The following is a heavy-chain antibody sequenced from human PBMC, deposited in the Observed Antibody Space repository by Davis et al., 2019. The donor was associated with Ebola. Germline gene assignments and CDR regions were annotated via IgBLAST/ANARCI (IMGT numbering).Heavy chain of an antibody. V-gene: IGHV4-38-2*02. CDR2: IYHSGST. D-gene: IGHD5-12*01. CDR3: ARGGGYSGYRVGRGMDV. Sequence: SETLSLTCTVSGYSISSGYYWGWIRQPPGKGLEWIGSIYHSGSTNYNPSLKSRVTISVDTSKNQFSLKLSSVTAADTAVYYCARGGGYSGYRVGRGMDVWGKGTTVTVST. J-gene: IGHJ6*04. CDR1: GYSISSGYY.